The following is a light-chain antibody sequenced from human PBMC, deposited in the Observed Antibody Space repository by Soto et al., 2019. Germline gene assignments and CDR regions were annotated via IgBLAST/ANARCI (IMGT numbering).Light chain of an antibody. Sequence: QSALTQPASVSGSPGQSITISCTGTSSDVGGYNYVSWYQQHPGKAPKLMIYEVSNRPSGVSNRFSGSKSGNTASLTISGLQAEDEADYYCSSYTSRSTLVFGGGTTLTVL. CDR3: SSYTSRSTLV. CDR2: EVS. CDR1: SSDVGGYNY. J-gene: IGLJ2*01. V-gene: IGLV2-14*01.